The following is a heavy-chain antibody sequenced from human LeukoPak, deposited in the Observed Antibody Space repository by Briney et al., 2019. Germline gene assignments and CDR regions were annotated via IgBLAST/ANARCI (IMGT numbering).Heavy chain of an antibody. V-gene: IGHV3-30*18. CDR3: AKKEGYDILTGLDY. CDR1: GFTISTYG. Sequence: GGSLRLSCAASGFTISTYGMHWVRQAPGKGLEWVALISYDGSDKYYADSVKGRFTISRDNAKNSLYLQMNSLRAEDMAVYYCAKKEGYDILTGLDYWGQGTLVTVSS. D-gene: IGHD3-9*01. J-gene: IGHJ4*02. CDR2: ISYDGSDK.